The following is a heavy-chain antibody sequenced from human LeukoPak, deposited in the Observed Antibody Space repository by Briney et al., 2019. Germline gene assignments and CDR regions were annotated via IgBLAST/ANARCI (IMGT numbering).Heavy chain of an antibody. V-gene: IGHV4-59*08. J-gene: IGHJ4*02. Sequence: SETLSLTCTVSSGSISGNYWSWIRQPPGKGLEWIGNIFYSGSTNYNPSLKSRVTISLDTSKTQFALKLTSVTAADTAVYYCARQSSGGAYYFFGYWGQGTLVAVSS. CDR1: SGSISGNY. CDR2: IFYSGST. CDR3: ARQSSGGAYYFFGY. D-gene: IGHD1-26*01.